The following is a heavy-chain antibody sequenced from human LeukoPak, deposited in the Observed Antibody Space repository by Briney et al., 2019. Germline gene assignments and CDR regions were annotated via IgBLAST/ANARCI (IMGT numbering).Heavy chain of an antibody. Sequence: SETLSLTCTVSGGSITTYYWSWIRQPPGKGLEWIGSIYYSGSTYYNPSLKSRVTISVDTSKNQFSLKLSSVTAADTAVYYCARRKGYSYAFDYWGQGTLVTVSS. J-gene: IGHJ4*02. CDR2: IYYSGST. CDR3: ARRKGYSYAFDY. V-gene: IGHV4-59*05. CDR1: GGSITTYY. D-gene: IGHD5-18*01.